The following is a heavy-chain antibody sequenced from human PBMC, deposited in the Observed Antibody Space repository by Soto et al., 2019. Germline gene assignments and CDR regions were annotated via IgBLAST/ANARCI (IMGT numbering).Heavy chain of an antibody. Sequence: GSLRLSCAASGFTFSSYWMHWVRQAPGKGLVWVSRINSDGSSTSYADSVKGRFTISRDNSKNTLYLQMNSLRAEDTAVYYCAKDRGYSSLTRSYYYYGMDVWGQGTTVTVSS. J-gene: IGHJ6*02. V-gene: IGHV3-74*01. D-gene: IGHD6-13*01. CDR2: INSDGSST. CDR3: AKDRGYSSLTRSYYYYGMDV. CDR1: GFTFSSYW.